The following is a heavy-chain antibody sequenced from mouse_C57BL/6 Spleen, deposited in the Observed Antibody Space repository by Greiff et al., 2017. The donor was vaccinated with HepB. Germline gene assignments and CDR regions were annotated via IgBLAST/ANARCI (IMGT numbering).Heavy chain of an antibody. D-gene: IGHD3-3*01. CDR2: IWRGGST. CDR3: AKNGDDDMDY. Sequence: QVQLKESGPGLVQPSQSLSITCTVSGFSFTSYGVHWVRQSPGKGLEWLGVIWRGGSTDYNAAFMSRLSITKDNSKSQVFLKMNSLQADDTAIYYGAKNGDDDMDYWGQGTAVTVSS. CDR1: GFSFTSYG. J-gene: IGHJ4*01. V-gene: IGHV2-5*01.